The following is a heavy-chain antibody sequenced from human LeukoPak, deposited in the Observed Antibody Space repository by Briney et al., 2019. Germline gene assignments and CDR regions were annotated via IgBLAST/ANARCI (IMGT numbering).Heavy chain of an antibody. D-gene: IGHD1-26*01. CDR1: GGSFSGYY. CDR2: INHSGST. Sequence: SPSETLSLTCAVYGGSFSGYYWSWIRQPPGKGLEWIGEINHSGSTNYNPSLKSRVTISVDTSKNQFSLKLSSVTAADTAVYYCARHPGRGGSYFDYWGQGTLVTVSS. V-gene: IGHV4-34*01. J-gene: IGHJ4*02. CDR3: ARHPGRGGSYFDY.